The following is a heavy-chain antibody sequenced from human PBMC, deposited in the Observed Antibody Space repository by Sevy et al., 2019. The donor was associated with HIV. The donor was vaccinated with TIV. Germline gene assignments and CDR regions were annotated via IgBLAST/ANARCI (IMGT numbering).Heavy chain of an antibody. Sequence: SETLSLTCTVSGVSIINNNYFWGWMRQPPGKGLEWIGAIYYTGSTYYNSSLNSRITISIDTSRGQFSLDLSSVTAADTAVYYCASHFGGGGKRGLDVWGQGTTVTVSS. V-gene: IGHV4-39*01. CDR2: IYYTGST. J-gene: IGHJ6*02. D-gene: IGHD3-10*01. CDR3: ASHFGGGGKRGLDV. CDR1: GVSIINNNYF.